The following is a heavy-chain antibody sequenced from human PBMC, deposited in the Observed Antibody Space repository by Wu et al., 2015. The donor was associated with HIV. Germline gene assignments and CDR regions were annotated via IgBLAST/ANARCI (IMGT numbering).Heavy chain of an antibody. J-gene: IGHJ6*03. CDR1: GYTFSAYY. CDR2: INPDNGDT. V-gene: IGHV1-2*02. CDR3: ARDWQFQVIFGDYYMDI. Sequence: QVQLVQSGTEVKKSGASVKVSCQTSGYTFSAYYIHWVRQAPGRGLEWLGWINPDNGDTKFAQNFHGRSTVTRDTPTSTVNLLLTSLQPNDTATYYCARDWQFQVIFGDYYMDIWGNGTTVIVS. D-gene: IGHD3-3*02.